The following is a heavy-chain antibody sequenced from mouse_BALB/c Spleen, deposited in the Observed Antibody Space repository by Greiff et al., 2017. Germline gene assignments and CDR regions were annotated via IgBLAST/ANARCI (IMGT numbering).Heavy chain of an antibody. V-gene: IGHV1S127*01. J-gene: IGHJ2*01. CDR3: TRDYSYLFDY. CDR1: GYTFTSYW. D-gene: IGHD2-13*01. Sequence: VQLQQPGAELVKPGASVKMSCKASGYTFTSYWMHWVKQRPGQGLEWIGVIDPSDSYTSYNQKFKGKATLTVDTSSSTAYMQLSSLTSEDSAVYYCTRDYSYLFDYWGQGTTLTVSS. CDR2: IDPSDSYT.